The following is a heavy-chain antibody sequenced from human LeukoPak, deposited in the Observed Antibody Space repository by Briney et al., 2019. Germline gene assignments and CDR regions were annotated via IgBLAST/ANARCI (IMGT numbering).Heavy chain of an antibody. Sequence: SETLSLTCTVSGGSLSSYYWSWIRQPAGKGLEWIGRIYTSGSTNYNPSLKSRVSMSLDAPKNQFSLKLSSVTAADTAVYYCARNGIVVVPAAIAANWFDPWGQGTLVTVSS. CDR3: ARNGIVVVPAAIAANWFDP. D-gene: IGHD2-2*01. CDR2: IYTSGST. CDR1: GGSLSSYY. V-gene: IGHV4-4*07. J-gene: IGHJ5*02.